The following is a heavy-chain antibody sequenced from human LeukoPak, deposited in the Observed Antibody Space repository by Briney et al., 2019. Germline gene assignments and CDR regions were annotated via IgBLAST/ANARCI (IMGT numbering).Heavy chain of an antibody. J-gene: IGHJ6*02. CDR3: ARGRLTTVTTWYYHGMDV. D-gene: IGHD4-17*01. CDR1: GYTFTSYD. V-gene: IGHV1-8*01. Sequence: ASVKVSCKASGYTFTSYDIIWVRQATGQGPEWMGWMNPNSGNTGYGQKFQGRVTMTRDTSISTAYMELRSLRSEDTAVYYCARGRLTTVTTWYYHGMDVWGQGTTVTVSS. CDR2: MNPNSGNT.